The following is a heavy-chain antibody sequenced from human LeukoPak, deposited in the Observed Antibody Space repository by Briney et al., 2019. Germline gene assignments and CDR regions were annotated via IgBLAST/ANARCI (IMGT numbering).Heavy chain of an antibody. CDR2: INHSGST. Sequence: SETLSLTCAVYGGSFSGYYWSWIRQPPGKGLEWIGEINHSGSTNYNPSLKSRVTISVDTSKNQFSLKLSSVTAADTAVYYCARVSCSSTSCYPRSGRRVMLLDPWGQGTLVTVSS. CDR3: ARVSCSSTSCYPRSGRRVMLLDP. V-gene: IGHV4-34*01. J-gene: IGHJ5*02. CDR1: GGSFSGYY. D-gene: IGHD2-2*01.